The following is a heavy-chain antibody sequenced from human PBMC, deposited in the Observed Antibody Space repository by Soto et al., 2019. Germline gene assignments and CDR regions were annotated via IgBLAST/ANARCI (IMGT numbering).Heavy chain of an antibody. CDR3: AKVIRADSTSSNFYYCSGLDV. D-gene: IGHD6-6*01. V-gene: IGHV3-30*18. CDR2: ISNTGINK. CDR1: GFTFRTYG. Sequence: QVQLVESGGGVVQPGRSLRLSCAASGFTFRTYGMHWVRQAPGKGLEWLAVISNTGINKYYADSVKGRFTISRDNSRDTLVLLMNSLRSEDTAIYYCAKVIRADSTSSNFYYCSGLDVWGQGTTVTVSS. J-gene: IGHJ6*02.